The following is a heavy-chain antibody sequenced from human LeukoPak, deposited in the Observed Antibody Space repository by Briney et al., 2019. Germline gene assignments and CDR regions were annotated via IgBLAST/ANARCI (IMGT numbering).Heavy chain of an antibody. V-gene: IGHV1-18*01. J-gene: IGHJ4*02. D-gene: IGHD1-26*01. Sequence: GASVKVSCKPSGYTFTDYGISWVRQAPGQGLEWMGWISTYNGHTNCAQKFQGRVTMTTDTSTSTAYMELRSLRSDDTAVFYCERVTSWGLPDFDYWGQGTLVTVSS. CDR2: ISTYNGHT. CDR3: ERVTSWGLPDFDY. CDR1: GYTFTDYG.